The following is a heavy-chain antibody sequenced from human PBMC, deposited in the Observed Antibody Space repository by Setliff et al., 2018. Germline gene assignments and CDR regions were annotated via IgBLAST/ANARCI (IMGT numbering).Heavy chain of an antibody. V-gene: IGHV5-51*01. CDR2: IFPGDSDT. J-gene: IGHJ4*02. CDR1: GCDFSNYW. Sequence: GESLKISCKGSGCDFSNYWIGWVRQTPGKGLEWMGIIFPGDSDTRYSPSFQGQVTMSADKSISTAYLQWSSLTASDTARYYCARHGARPPFDLWGQGTLVTVSS. CDR3: ARHGARPPFDL. D-gene: IGHD6-6*01.